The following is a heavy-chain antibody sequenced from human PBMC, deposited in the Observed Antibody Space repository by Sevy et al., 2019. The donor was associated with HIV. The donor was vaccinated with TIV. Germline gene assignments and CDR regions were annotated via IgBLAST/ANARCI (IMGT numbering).Heavy chain of an antibody. J-gene: IGHJ4*02. CDR1: GFTFSNYA. V-gene: IGHV3-23*01. Sequence: GGSLRLSCAAPGFTFSNYAMNWVRQAPGKGLEWVSGISGSGGSGDKTNYADSVKGGFTISTDDSKNSLYLQLNRLRAEDTAIYYCASKYDSIGYFDYWGQGTLVTVSS. D-gene: IGHD3-22*01. CDR2: ISGSGGSGDKT. CDR3: ASKYDSIGYFDY.